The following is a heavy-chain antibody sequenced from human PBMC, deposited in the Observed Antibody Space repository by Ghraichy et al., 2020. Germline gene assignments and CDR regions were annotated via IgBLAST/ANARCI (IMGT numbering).Heavy chain of an antibody. D-gene: IGHD6-13*01. CDR1: GGSISSGSYY. CDR2: IYTSGST. J-gene: IGHJ6*02. V-gene: IGHV4-61*02. Sequence: SETLSLTCTVSGGSISSGSYYWSWIRQPAGKGLEWIGRIYTSGSTNYNPSLKSRVTISVDTSKNQFSLKLSSVTAADTAVYYCARDPIAAAGTARYYYYGMDVWGQGTTVTVSS. CDR3: ARDPIAAAGTARYYYYGMDV.